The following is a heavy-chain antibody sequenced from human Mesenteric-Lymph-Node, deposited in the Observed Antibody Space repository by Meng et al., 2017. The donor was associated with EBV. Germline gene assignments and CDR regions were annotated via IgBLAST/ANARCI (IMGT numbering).Heavy chain of an antibody. J-gene: IGHJ5*02. Sequence: QLPQWGAGDLRPSGQQPPTCVMYGGSFSGFSWNWIRQDDGKGLEWIGKIQHSETADYYPYHEGRVTLSADTFKNQYYLTLTSVTNANTDVYYCARQGYCRTPTGSTWLDPWGQGTLVTVSS. CDR2: IQHSETA. V-gene: IGHV4-34*02. CDR3: ARQGYCRTPTGSTWLDP. CDR1: GGSFSGFS. D-gene: IGHD2-15*01.